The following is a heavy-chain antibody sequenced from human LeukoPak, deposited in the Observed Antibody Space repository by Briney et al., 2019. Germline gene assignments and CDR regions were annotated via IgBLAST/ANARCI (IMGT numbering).Heavy chain of an antibody. CDR1: GGSTSNYY. D-gene: IGHD6-6*01. J-gene: IGHJ6*03. CDR2: IYYSGST. CDR3: ARDWGVAARPGYMDV. V-gene: IGHV4-59*01. Sequence: SETLSLTCTVSGGSTSNYYWSWIRQPPGKGLEWIGYIYYSGSTKYNPSLKSRVTISVDTSKNQFSLRLSSVTAADTAVYYCARDWGVAARPGYMDVWGKGTTVTVSS.